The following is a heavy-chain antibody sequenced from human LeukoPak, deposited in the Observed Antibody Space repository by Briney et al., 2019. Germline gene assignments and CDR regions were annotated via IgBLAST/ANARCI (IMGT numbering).Heavy chain of an antibody. CDR1: GFTFGNYA. J-gene: IGHJ6*02. D-gene: IGHD3-3*01. V-gene: IGHV3-49*04. CDR2: IRSKAYGGTT. Sequence: TGGSLRLSCAASGFTFGNYAMNWVRQAPGKGLEWVGFIRSKAYGGTTEYAASVKGRFTISRDDSKSIAYLQMNSLKTEDTAVYYCTRERGYYDFWSGYYYIYGMDVWGQGTTVTVSS. CDR3: TRERGYYDFWSGYYYIYGMDV.